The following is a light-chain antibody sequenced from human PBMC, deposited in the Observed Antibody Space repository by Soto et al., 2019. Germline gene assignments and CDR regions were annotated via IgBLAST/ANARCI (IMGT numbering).Light chain of an antibody. J-gene: IGLJ2*01. CDR2: SDN. V-gene: IGLV1-44*01. CDR3: ASWDVSLKGVV. CDR1: ASNIGRDP. Sequence: QSVLTQPPSASGAPGQRVTISCSGSASNIGRDPVNWYQQVPGTAPKLLIHSDNQRPSGVPDRISGSKSGTSASLAISGLQSEDEADYYCASWDVSLKGVVFGGGTKLTVL.